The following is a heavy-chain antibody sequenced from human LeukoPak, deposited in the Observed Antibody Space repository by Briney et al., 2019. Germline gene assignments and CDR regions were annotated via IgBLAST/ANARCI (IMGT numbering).Heavy chain of an antibody. V-gene: IGHV4-39*01. CDR3: ARQSIQRYSSSRYFRAPFDY. CDR1: GGSISSSSYY. CDR2: IYYSGST. J-gene: IGHJ4*02. D-gene: IGHD6-13*01. Sequence: SETLSLTCTVSGGSISSSSYYWGWIRQPPGKGLEWIGSIYYSGSTYYNPSLKSRVTISVDTSKNQFSLKLSSVTAADTAVYYCARQSIQRYSSSRYFRAPFDYWGQGTLVTVSS.